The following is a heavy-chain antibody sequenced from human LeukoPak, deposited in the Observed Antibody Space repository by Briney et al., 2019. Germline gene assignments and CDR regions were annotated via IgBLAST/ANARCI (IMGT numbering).Heavy chain of an antibody. CDR2: MNPNSGNT. J-gene: IGHJ4*02. CDR1: GYTFSSYD. D-gene: IGHD3-22*01. V-gene: IGHV1-8*01. Sequence: ASVKVSCKASGYTFSSYDINWVRRATGQGLEWMGWMNPNSGNTGYAQKFQGRVTTTRNTSINTAYMELSSLRSEDTAVYYCARVYSRRSSGYYYADYWGQGALVTVSS. CDR3: ARVYSRRSSGYYYADY.